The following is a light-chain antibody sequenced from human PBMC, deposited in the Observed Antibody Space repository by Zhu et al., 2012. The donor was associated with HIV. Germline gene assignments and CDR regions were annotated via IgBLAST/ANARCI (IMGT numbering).Light chain of an antibody. CDR3: QQCESWPPIT. J-gene: IGKJ1*01. V-gene: IGKV3-20*01. CDR1: ESLSNNY. CDR2: GTS. Sequence: EIVLTQYPGTLSLSPGERAVVSCRASESLSNNYLAWYQLRPGQAPRLLIYGTSTRATGIPERFSGSGSGTHFTLSISRLEPEDFAMYFCQQCESWPPITFGQGTTVEI.